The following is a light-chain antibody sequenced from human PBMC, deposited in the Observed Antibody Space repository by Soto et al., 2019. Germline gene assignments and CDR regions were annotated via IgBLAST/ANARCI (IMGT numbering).Light chain of an antibody. CDR2: TNN. J-gene: IGLJ2*01. CDR3: AVWDDSLNGVV. CDR1: SSNIGSYT. V-gene: IGLV1-44*01. Sequence: QSVLTQPPSASGTHGQRVTISCSGSSSNIGSYTVNWYQDLPGAAPKVLIYTNNRRPSGVPDRFSGSKSGTSASLAISGLQSEDEADYYCAVWDDSLNGVVFGGGTKLTVL.